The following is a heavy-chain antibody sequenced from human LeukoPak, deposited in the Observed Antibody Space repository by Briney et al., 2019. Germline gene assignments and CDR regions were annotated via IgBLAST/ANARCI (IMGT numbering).Heavy chain of an antibody. J-gene: IGHJ6*02. V-gene: IGHV3-30-3*01. D-gene: IGHD3-10*01. CDR2: ISYDGSNK. CDR1: GFTFSSYA. Sequence: GGSLRLSCAASGFTFSSYAMHWVRQAPGKGLEWVAVISYDGSNKYYADSVKGRFTISRDNSKNTLYLQMNSLRAEDTAVYYCARDIGGSGYYYGMDVWGQGTTVTVSS. CDR3: ARDIGGSGYYYGMDV.